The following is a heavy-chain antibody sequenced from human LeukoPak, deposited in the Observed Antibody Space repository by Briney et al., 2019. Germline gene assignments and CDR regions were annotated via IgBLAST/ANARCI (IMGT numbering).Heavy chain of an antibody. CDR1: GGSMSSGSYY. D-gene: IGHD7-27*01. CDR2: IYTSGST. Sequence: PSQTLSLTCTVSGGSMSSGSYYWSWIRQPAGKGLEWIGRIYTSGSTNYNPSLKSRVTISADTSKNQFSLKPSSVTAADTAVYYCASRKLGNDYWGQGTLVTVSS. V-gene: IGHV4-61*02. J-gene: IGHJ4*01. CDR3: ASRKLGNDY.